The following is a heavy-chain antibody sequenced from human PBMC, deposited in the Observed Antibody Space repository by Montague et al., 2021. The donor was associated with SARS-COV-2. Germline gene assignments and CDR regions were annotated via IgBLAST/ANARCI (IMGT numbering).Heavy chain of an antibody. V-gene: IGHV6-1*01. CDR2: TYYRSKWYN. CDR3: ARGLWFGELLSLYYYYGMDV. D-gene: IGHD3-10*01. J-gene: IGHJ6*02. CDR1: GDSVSSNSAA. Sequence: CAISGDSVSSNSAAWNWIRQSPSRGLEWPGRTYYRSKWYNDYAVSVKSRITINPDTSKNQFSLQLNSVTPEDTAVYYCARGLWFGELLSLYYYYGMDVWGQGTTVTVSS.